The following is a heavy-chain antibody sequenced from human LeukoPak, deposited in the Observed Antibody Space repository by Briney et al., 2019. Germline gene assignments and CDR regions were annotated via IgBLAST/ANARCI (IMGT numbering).Heavy chain of an antibody. CDR1: GFSFSSYA. V-gene: IGHV3-23*01. Sequence: GGSLRLSCAASGFSFSSYAMSWVRQAPGKGLEWVSAISGSGGSTYYADSVKGRFTISRDNSKNTLYLQMNSLRAEDTAVYYCAKGVVSFFGELYYFDYWGQGTLVTVSS. CDR3: AKGVVSFFGELYYFDY. J-gene: IGHJ4*02. CDR2: ISGSGGST. D-gene: IGHD3-10*01.